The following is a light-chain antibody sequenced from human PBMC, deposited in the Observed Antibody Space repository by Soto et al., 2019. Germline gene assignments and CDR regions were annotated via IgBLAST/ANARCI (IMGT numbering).Light chain of an antibody. J-gene: IGLJ1*01. CDR2: DVT. V-gene: IGLV2-14*03. CDR1: SSDVGGFNY. Sequence: QSALTQPASVSGSPGQSITISCTGTSSDVGGFNYVSWYQQHPGKAPKLMIYDVTNRPSGVSYRVSGSKSGTTASLTISGLQAEDEAEYYCNSYTSSSTYVFGTGTKLTVL. CDR3: NSYTSSSTYV.